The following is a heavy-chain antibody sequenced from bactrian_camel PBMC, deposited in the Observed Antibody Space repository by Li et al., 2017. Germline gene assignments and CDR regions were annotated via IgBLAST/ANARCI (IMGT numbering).Heavy chain of an antibody. J-gene: IGHJ4*01. CDR3: GAPLGAVLPNY. Sequence: QLVESGGGSVQTGGSLRLSCVVSGHSRGSNCVGWYRLPPGRAPAEREGIAAIRRSGGETWYAGSVKGRFTISQDSARNTVYLEMNTLKSEDTALYYCGAPLGAVLPNYWGQGTQVTVS. V-gene: IGHV3S54*01. CDR2: IRRSGGET. CDR1: GHSRGSNC.